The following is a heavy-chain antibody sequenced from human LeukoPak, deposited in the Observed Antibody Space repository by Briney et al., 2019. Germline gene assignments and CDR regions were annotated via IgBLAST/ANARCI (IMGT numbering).Heavy chain of an antibody. CDR1: GDFITAYY. CDR3: ASQGYCSGGSCYATWFDP. D-gene: IGHD2-15*01. Sequence: PSETLSLTCTVSGDFITAYYWSWIRQQPGKGQEWIGYVYYTGSTEYNPSLRSRVTISLEMSKHQFSLNLTSVTAADTAVYYCASQGYCSGGSCYATWFDPWGQGTLVTVSS. V-gene: IGHV4-59*01. CDR2: VYYTGST. J-gene: IGHJ5*02.